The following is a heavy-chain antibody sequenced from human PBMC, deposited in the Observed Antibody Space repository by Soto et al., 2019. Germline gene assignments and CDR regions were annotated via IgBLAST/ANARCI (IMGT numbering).Heavy chain of an antibody. D-gene: IGHD4-4*01. CDR1: GFTFSNYG. Sequence: LRLSCAASGFTFSNYGMHWVRQAPGKGLEWVALIWSDGNNKYYADSVKGRFTISRDNSKNTQYLQMNSLRAEDTAVYYCARARSNSYYYGMDVWGQGTTVTVSS. J-gene: IGHJ6*02. CDR3: ARARSNSYYYGMDV. V-gene: IGHV3-33*01. CDR2: IWSDGNNK.